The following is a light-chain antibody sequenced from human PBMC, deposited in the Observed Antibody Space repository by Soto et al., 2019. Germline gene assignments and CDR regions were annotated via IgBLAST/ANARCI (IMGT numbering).Light chain of an antibody. CDR3: QQYDDWLRLT. Sequence: EIVLTQSPATLSLSPGARAPLSCRASQGVSSYLAWYQQQPGQAPRLLIYDASNRATGIPARFSGSGSGTEFNLTISSLQSEDFAVYFCQQYDDWLRLTFGGGTKVDIK. CDR1: QGVSSY. CDR2: DAS. J-gene: IGKJ4*01. V-gene: IGKV3-11*01.